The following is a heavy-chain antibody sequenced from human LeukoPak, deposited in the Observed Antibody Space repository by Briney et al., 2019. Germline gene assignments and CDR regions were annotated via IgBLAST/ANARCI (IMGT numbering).Heavy chain of an antibody. V-gene: IGHV3-74*01. J-gene: IGHJ4*02. Sequence: PGGSLRLSCAASEFTFSSYWMHWVRQAPGKGLVWVSRIKGDGSSTTYADSVKGRFTISRDNAKNTLYLQMNSLTAEDTAVYYCAKVRIAVAGTAFDFDYWGQGTLVTVSS. CDR3: AKVRIAVAGTAFDFDY. CDR1: EFTFSSYW. CDR2: IKGDGSST. D-gene: IGHD6-19*01.